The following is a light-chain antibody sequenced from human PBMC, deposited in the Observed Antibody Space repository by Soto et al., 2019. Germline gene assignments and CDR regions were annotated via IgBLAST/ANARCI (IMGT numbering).Light chain of an antibody. CDR2: TTS. V-gene: IGKV1-39*01. CDR1: QSSNSH. Sequence: DIPMTQSPSSLSASVGDRVTITCRASQSSNSHLNWYQQKPGKPPKLLIHTTSSLQSGVPSRFSGSGTGTDFTLTISSLQPEDFATYYCQQCDSTPQTFGGGTKVEI. J-gene: IGKJ4*01. CDR3: QQCDSTPQT.